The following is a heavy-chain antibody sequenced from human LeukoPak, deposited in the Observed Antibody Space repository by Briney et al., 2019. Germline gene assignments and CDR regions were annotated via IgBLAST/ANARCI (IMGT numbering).Heavy chain of an antibody. CDR1: GFTFSRYA. J-gene: IGHJ4*02. D-gene: IGHD5-18*01. V-gene: IGHV3-23*01. CDR3: AKSRGYSYGSNYYFDY. CDR2: ISGSGGST. Sequence: GGSLRLSCTASGFTFSRYAMSWVREAPGKGLEWVSGISGSGGSTNDADSVKGRFTISRDNSKNTLYLQMNSLRAEDTAVYYSAKSRGYSYGSNYYFDYWGQGTLVTVSS.